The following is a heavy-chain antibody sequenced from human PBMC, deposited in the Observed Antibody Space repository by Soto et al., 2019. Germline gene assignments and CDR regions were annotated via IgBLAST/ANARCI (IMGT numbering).Heavy chain of an antibody. Sequence: SETLSLTCTVSGGSISSYYWSWIRQPPGKGLEWIGYIYYSGSTNYNPSLKSRVTISVDTSKNQFSLKLSSVTAADTAVYYCGRDLYSSSLSGMDVWGQGTTVTVSS. CDR1: GGSISSYY. CDR2: IYYSGST. D-gene: IGHD6-6*01. CDR3: GRDLYSSSLSGMDV. V-gene: IGHV4-59*01. J-gene: IGHJ6*02.